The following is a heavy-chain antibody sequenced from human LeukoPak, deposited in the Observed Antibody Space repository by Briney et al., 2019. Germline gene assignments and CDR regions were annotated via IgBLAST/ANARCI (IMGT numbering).Heavy chain of an antibody. CDR2: MNPNSSNT. CDR1: GYTFTSYD. J-gene: IGHJ4*02. Sequence: GASVKVSCKASGYTFTSYDINWVRQATGQGLEWMGWMNPNSSNTGYAQKFQGRVTMTRNTSISTAYMELSSLRSEDTAVYYCARGRRSRENRYYFDYWGQGTLVTVSS. CDR3: ARGRRSRENRYYFDY. V-gene: IGHV1-8*01. D-gene: IGHD1-26*01.